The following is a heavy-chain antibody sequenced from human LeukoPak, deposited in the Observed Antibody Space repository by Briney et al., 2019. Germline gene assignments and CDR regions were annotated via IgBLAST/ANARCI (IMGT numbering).Heavy chain of an antibody. Sequence: GASLQISCKGSGSIFTSYWIGWVRALPGKGLEWMGIIYPGDSDTRYSPSFQGQVTISADKSISTAYLQWSSLKASDTAMYYCARRRYFDWCDAFDIWGQGTMVTVSS. CDR2: IYPGDSDT. CDR1: GSIFTSYW. CDR3: ARRRYFDWCDAFDI. D-gene: IGHD3-9*01. J-gene: IGHJ3*02. V-gene: IGHV5-51*01.